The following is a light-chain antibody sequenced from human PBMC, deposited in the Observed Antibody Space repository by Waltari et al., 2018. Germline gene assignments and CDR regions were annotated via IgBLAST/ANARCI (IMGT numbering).Light chain of an antibody. J-gene: IGLJ3*02. CDR2: EGS. Sequence: QSALTQPASGSGSPGQSITISCTGTSSDVGRYNLVSWYQQHPGKAPKLMIYEGSKRPSGVSNRFSGSKSGNMASLTISGLQAEDEADYYCCSYAGSSTWVFGGGTKLTVL. V-gene: IGLV2-23*01. CDR3: CSYAGSSTWV. CDR1: SSDVGRYNL.